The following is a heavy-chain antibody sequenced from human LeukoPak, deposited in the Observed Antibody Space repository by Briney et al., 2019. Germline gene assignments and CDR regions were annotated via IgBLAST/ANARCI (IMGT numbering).Heavy chain of an antibody. CDR1: GFTFRTTG. CDR3: AKDHSDSGRAFEY. D-gene: IGHD1-26*01. V-gene: IGHV3-30*18. CDR2: MSSDGINT. J-gene: IGHJ4*02. Sequence: PGTSLRLSCATSGFTFRTTGVHWVRQGPGKGLEWVALMSSDGINTYYADSVKGRFTVSGDSSRDTLYLQMNSVRPDDTAVYYCAKDHSDSGRAFEYWGRGTLVTVSS.